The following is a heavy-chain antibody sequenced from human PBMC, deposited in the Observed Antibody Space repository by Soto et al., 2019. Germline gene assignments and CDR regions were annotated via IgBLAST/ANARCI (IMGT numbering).Heavy chain of an antibody. CDR1: GFTFDDYA. Sequence: PGGSLRLCCAASGFTFDDYAMHWVRQAPGKGLEWVSGISWNSGSIGYADSVKGRFTISRDNAKNSLYLQMNSLRAEDTALYYCAKSPYGYSSRYDYWGQGSLVTVSS. J-gene: IGHJ4*02. V-gene: IGHV3-9*01. CDR3: AKSPYGYSSRYDY. CDR2: ISWNSGSI. D-gene: IGHD6-25*01.